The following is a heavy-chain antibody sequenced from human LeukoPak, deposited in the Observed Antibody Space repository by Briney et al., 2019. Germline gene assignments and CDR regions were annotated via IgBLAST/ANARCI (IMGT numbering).Heavy chain of an antibody. CDR3: VRRPVGAHPFDY. CDR1: GFIFSSYS. Sequence: GGSPRLSCAASGFIFSSYSMNWVRQAPGKGLEWVSYITSGSDTIFYADSVKGRFTISRDNARNSLYLQMNSVGVEDTAVYYCVRRPVGAHPFDYWGQGTLVTVSS. J-gene: IGHJ4*02. D-gene: IGHD1-26*01. CDR2: ITSGSDTI. V-gene: IGHV3-48*01.